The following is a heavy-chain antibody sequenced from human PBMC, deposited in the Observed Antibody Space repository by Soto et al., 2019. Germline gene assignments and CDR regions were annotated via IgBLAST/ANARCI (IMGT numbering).Heavy chain of an antibody. J-gene: IGHJ4*02. CDR1: GFSLSNARMG. Sequence: QVTLKESGPVLVKLTETLTLTCTVSGFSLSNARMGVSWIRQPPGKALEWLAHIFSNDEKSYSTSLKSRLTISKDTSKSQVGLTMTNMDPVDTATYYCARMLAGITMVRGAIDYWGQGTLVTVSS. CDR2: IFSNDEK. D-gene: IGHD3-10*01. V-gene: IGHV2-26*01. CDR3: ARMLAGITMVRGAIDY.